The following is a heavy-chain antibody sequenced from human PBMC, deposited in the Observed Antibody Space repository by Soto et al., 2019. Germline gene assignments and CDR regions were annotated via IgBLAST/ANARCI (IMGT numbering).Heavy chain of an antibody. Sequence: GGSLRLSCAVSGFTFTNYWMSWVRQAPGKGLEWVSNIKQDGSENYYVDSVKGRFTTSRDNAKNSLYLQMNSLRAEDTAVYYCARVGDYVWQTYKSDFWGQGTLVTVSS. D-gene: IGHD3-16*01. J-gene: IGHJ4*02. CDR2: IKQDGSEN. CDR1: GFTFTNYW. V-gene: IGHV3-7*01. CDR3: ARVGDYVWQTYKSDF.